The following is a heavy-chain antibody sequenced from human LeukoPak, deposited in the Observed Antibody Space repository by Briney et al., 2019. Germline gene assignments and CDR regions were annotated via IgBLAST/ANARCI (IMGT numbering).Heavy chain of an antibody. CDR2: ISAYNGNT. Sequence: ASLKVSCKASGYTFTSYGISWVRQAPGQGLEWMGWISAYNGNTNYAQKLQGRVTMTTDTSTSTAYMELRSLRSDDTAVYYCAIARSSGQNWFDPWGQGTLVTVSS. D-gene: IGHD6-19*01. V-gene: IGHV1-18*01. CDR1: GYTFTSYG. CDR3: AIARSSGQNWFDP. J-gene: IGHJ5*02.